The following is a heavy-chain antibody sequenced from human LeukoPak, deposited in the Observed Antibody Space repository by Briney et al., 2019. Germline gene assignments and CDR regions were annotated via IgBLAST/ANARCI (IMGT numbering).Heavy chain of an antibody. V-gene: IGHV3-30*18. CDR1: GFTFSSYG. CDR3: AKDRRYSSGWRFDY. CDR2: ISYDGSNK. D-gene: IGHD6-19*01. J-gene: IGHJ4*02. Sequence: GGSLRLSCAASGFTFSSYGMRWVRQAPGKGLEWVAVISYDGSNKYYADSVKGRFTIPRDNSKNTLFLQMNSLRAEDTAVYYCAKDRRYSSGWRFDYWGQGTLVTVSS.